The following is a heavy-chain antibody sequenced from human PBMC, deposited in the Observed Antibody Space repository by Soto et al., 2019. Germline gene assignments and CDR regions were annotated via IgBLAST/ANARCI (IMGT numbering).Heavy chain of an antibody. V-gene: IGHV3-33*01. CDR1: GFTFSSYG. CDR3: ARRVARELHYYGSGSYSYYYGMDV. CDR2: IWYDGSNK. Sequence: PGGSLRLSCAASGFTFSSYGMHWVRQAPGKGLEWVAVIWYDGSNKYYADSVKGRFTISRDNSKNTLYLQMNSLRAEDTAVYYCARRVARELHYYGSGSYSYYYGMDVWGQGTTVTVSS. D-gene: IGHD3-10*01. J-gene: IGHJ6*02.